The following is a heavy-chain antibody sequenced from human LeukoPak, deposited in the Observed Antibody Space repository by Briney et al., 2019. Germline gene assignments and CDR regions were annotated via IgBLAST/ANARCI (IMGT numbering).Heavy chain of an antibody. V-gene: IGHV6-1*01. CDR1: GDSVSSNSAA. CDR2: TYYRSKWYN. Sequence: SQTLSLTCAISGDSVSSNSAAWTWIRQSPSRGLEWLGRTYYRSKWYNDYAVSVKSRITINPDTSKNQFSLQLNSVTPEDTAVYYCARGIVVVENELDYWGQGTLVTVSS. J-gene: IGHJ4*02. CDR3: ARGIVVVENELDY. D-gene: IGHD2-15*01.